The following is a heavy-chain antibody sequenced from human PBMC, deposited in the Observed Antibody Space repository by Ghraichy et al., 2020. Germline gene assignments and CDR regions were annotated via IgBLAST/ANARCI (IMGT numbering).Heavy chain of an antibody. CDR1: GFTFGDYA. Sequence: GGSLRLSCTASGFTFGDYAMSWVRQAPGKGLEWVGFIRSKAYGGTTEYAASVKGRFTISRDDSKSIAYLQMNSLKTEDSAVYHCTRDRHNYDILTGYPWGYFDYWGQGTLVTVSS. CDR3: TRDRHNYDILTGYPWGYFDY. J-gene: IGHJ4*02. V-gene: IGHV3-49*04. CDR2: IRSKAYGGTT. D-gene: IGHD3-9*01.